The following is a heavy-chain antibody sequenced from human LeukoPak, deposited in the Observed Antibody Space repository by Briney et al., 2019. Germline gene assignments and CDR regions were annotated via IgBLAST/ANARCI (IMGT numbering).Heavy chain of an antibody. CDR1: GFTFSTYA. D-gene: IGHD6-19*01. CDR3: AKDRGSGWSGFFDY. CDR2: ITHSSSST. J-gene: IGHJ4*02. Sequence: PGGSLRLSCAASGFTFSTYAMNWVRQAPGKGLXXXXXITHSSSSTYYGDSVKGRFTISRDNSKNTLYLQMNSLRVEDTAIYYCAKDRGSGWSGFFDYWGQGTLVTVAS. V-gene: IGHV3-23*01.